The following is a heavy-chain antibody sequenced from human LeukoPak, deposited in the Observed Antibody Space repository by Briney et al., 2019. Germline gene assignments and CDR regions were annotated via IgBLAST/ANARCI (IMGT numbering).Heavy chain of an antibody. CDR2: INPNSGGT. Sequence: ASVKVSCKTSGYSFTDYYMHWVRQAPGQGLEWMGWINPNSGGTSSAQKFQGRVTMTRDTSISTVYMELSWLRSDDTAVYYCARERDIVVVLAAIYLFDYWGQGTLVTVSS. CDR3: ARERDIVVVLAAIYLFDY. J-gene: IGHJ4*02. CDR1: GYSFTDYY. V-gene: IGHV1-2*02. D-gene: IGHD2-2*01.